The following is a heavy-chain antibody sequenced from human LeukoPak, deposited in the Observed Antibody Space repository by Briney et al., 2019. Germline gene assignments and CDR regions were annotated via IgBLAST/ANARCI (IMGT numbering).Heavy chain of an antibody. CDR1: GFTFSSYG. CDR2: ISYDGSNK. Sequence: PGGSLRLSCAASGFTFSSYGMHRVRQAPGKGLEWVAVISYDGSNKYYADSVKGRFTISRDNSKNTLYLQMHSLRAEDTAVYYCARRHKYFDWSTADDYYYYYGMDVWGQGTTVTVSS. D-gene: IGHD3-9*01. CDR3: ARRHKYFDWSTADDYYYYYGMDV. V-gene: IGHV3-30*03. J-gene: IGHJ6*02.